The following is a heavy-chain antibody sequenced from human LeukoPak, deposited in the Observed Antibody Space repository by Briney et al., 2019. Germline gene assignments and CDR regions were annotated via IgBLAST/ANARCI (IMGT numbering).Heavy chain of an antibody. CDR1: GFTFSSYS. Sequence: PGGSLRLSCAASGFTFSSYSMNWVRQAPGKGLEWVSYISSSSSTVYYADSVKGRFTISRDNSKNTLYLQMNSLRAEDTAVYYCAKWGLRFFDWLSSYYFDYWGQGTLVTVSS. CDR2: ISSSSSTV. CDR3: AKWGLRFFDWLSSYYFDY. V-gene: IGHV3-48*01. D-gene: IGHD3-9*01. J-gene: IGHJ4*02.